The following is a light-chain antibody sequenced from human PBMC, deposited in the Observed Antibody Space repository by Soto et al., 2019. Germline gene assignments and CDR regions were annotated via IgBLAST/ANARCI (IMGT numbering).Light chain of an antibody. CDR2: STS. Sequence: QAVVTQEPSLTVSPGGTVTLTCASSTGAVTSGNYPNWFQQKPGQEPRALIYSTSNKHSWTPARFSGSILGGKAALKLSGVRLEVGAKYPAFLYYVGTRVLAGGTNLTVL. V-gene: IGLV7-43*01. CDR3: FLYYVGTRV. J-gene: IGLJ2*01. CDR1: TGAVTSGNY.